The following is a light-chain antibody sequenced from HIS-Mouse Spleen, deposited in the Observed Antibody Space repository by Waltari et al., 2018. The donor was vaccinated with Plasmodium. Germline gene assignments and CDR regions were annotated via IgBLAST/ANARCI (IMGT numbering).Light chain of an antibody. Sequence: SYEPPQPPSLSVSPGPTASITCAEAALPQQYAYWYQQKAGQAPLLVTYEDSKRPSGIPERFSGSSSGTMVTLTISGAQVEDEADYYCYSTDSSGNHRVFGGGTKLTVL. CDR1: ALPQQY. CDR3: YSTDSSGNHRV. CDR2: EDS. V-gene: IGLV3-10*01. J-gene: IGLJ3*02.